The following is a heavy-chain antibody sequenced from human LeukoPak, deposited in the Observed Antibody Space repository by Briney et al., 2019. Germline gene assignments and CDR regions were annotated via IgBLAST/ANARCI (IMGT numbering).Heavy chain of an antibody. CDR2: MNPNNGNT. CDR3: ARDGEGAAISVNYWFDP. J-gene: IGHJ5*02. D-gene: IGHD2-2*02. V-gene: IGHV1-8*01. Sequence: GASVKVSCKASGFTFTSYDINWVRQATGQGLEWMGWMNPNNGNTGYAQKFQGRVTMTRNTSISTAYMELRSLRSEDTAMYYCARDGEGAAISVNYWFDPWGQGTLVTVSS. CDR1: GFTFTSYD.